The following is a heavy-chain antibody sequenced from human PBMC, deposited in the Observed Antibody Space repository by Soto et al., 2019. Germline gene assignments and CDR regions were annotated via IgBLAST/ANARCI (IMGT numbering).Heavy chain of an antibody. CDR2: IYYSGST. Sequence: SETLSLTCTVSGGSISSYYWSWIRQPPGKGLEWIGYIYYSGSTNYNPSLKSRVTISVDTSKNQFSLKLSSVTAAETAVYYCAREKRERRIVVVPAATSYYYYMDVWGKGTTVTVSS. V-gene: IGHV4-59*01. CDR1: GGSISSYY. J-gene: IGHJ6*03. D-gene: IGHD2-2*01. CDR3: AREKRERRIVVVPAATSYYYYMDV.